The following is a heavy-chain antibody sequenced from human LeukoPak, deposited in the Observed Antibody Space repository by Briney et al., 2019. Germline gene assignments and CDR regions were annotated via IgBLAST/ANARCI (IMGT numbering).Heavy chain of an antibody. CDR1: GYSFTSYW. CDR3: ARLGALMSSSWPTRFDP. Sequence: GESLKISYKGSGYSFTSYWIGWVRQMPGKGLEWMGIIYPGDSDTRYSPSFQGQVTISADQSISTAYLQWSSLKASDAAMYYCARLGALMSSSWPTRFDPWGQGTLVTVSS. CDR2: IYPGDSDT. D-gene: IGHD6-13*01. J-gene: IGHJ5*02. V-gene: IGHV5-51*01.